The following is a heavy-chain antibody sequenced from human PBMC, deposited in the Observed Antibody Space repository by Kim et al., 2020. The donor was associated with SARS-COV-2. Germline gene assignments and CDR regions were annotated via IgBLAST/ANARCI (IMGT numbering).Heavy chain of an antibody. Sequence: GGSLRLSCAASGFTFSSYDMHWVRQATGKGLEWVSAIGTAGDTYYPGSVKGRFTISRENAKNSLYLQMNSLRAGDTAVYYCARGGRETGDGGAFDIWGQGTMVTVSS. V-gene: IGHV3-13*01. D-gene: IGHD7-27*01. CDR3: ARGGRETGDGGAFDI. CDR1: GFTFSSYD. CDR2: IGTAGDT. J-gene: IGHJ3*02.